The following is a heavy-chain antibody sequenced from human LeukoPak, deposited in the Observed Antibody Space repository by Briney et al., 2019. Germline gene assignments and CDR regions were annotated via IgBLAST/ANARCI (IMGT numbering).Heavy chain of an antibody. Sequence: GGSLRLSCAASGFTFSSYAMSWVRQAPGKGLEWVSAISDSGGTTYYADSVKGRFTISRDNAKNSLFLQMNSLRDEDTAVYYCARDHNFGFDYWGQGALVTVSS. V-gene: IGHV3-23*01. CDR1: GFTFSSYA. CDR2: ISDSGGTT. CDR3: ARDHNFGFDY. D-gene: IGHD1-1*01. J-gene: IGHJ4*02.